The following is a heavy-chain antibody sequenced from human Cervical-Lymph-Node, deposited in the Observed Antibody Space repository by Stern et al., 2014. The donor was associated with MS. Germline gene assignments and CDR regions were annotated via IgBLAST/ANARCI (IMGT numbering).Heavy chain of an antibody. J-gene: IGHJ2*01. CDR2: IIPIFGTA. CDR1: GGTFSSYA. Sequence: QLVESGAEVKKPGSSVKVSCKASGGTFSSYAISWVRQAPGQGLEWMGGIIPIFGTANYAQKFQGRVTITAAESTSTAYMELSSLRSEDTAVYYCARRSSGWYPDWYFDLWGRGTLVTVSS. V-gene: IGHV1-69*01. CDR3: ARRSSGWYPDWYFDL. D-gene: IGHD6-19*01.